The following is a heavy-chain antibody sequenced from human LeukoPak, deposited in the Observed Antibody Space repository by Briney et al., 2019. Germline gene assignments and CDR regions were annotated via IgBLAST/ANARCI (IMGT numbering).Heavy chain of an antibody. J-gene: IGHJ3*02. V-gene: IGHV4-59*01. D-gene: IGHD1-26*01. CDR1: GGSISSYY. CDR2: IYYSGST. Sequence: SETLSLTCTVSGGSISSYYWSWIRQPPGKGLEWIGYIYYSGSTNYNPSLKSRVTISVGTSKNQFSLKLSSVTAADTAVYYCARDALYSGSPRAFDIWGQGTMVTVSS. CDR3: ARDALYSGSPRAFDI.